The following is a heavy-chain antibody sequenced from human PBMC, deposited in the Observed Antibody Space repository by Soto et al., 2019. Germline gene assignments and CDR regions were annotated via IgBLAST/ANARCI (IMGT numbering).Heavy chain of an antibody. CDR2: ISGSGGST. D-gene: IGHD2-15*01. CDR3: ANTNLGIVVVVAAQKETRHGFDY. J-gene: IGHJ4*02. V-gene: IGHV3-23*01. CDR1: GFTFSSYA. Sequence: GGSLRLSCAASGFTFSSYAMSWVRQAPGKGLEWVSAISGSGGSTYYADSVKGRFTISRDNSKNTLYLQMNSLRAEDTAVYYCANTNLGIVVVVAAQKETRHGFDYWGQGTLVTVSS.